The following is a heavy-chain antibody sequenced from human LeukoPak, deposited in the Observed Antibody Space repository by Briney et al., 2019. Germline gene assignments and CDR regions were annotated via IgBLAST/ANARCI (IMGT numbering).Heavy chain of an antibody. CDR2: IWYDGSNK. D-gene: IGHD4/OR15-4a*01. J-gene: IGHJ4*02. V-gene: IGHV3-33*01. Sequence: SGGSLRLSCAASGFTFSSYGIHWVRQAPGKGLEWVALIWYDGSNKYYADSVKGRFTISRDNSKNTLYLQMNSLRAEDTAVYYCTTLGAFDYWGLGTLVTVSS. CDR3: TTLGAFDY. CDR1: GFTFSSYG.